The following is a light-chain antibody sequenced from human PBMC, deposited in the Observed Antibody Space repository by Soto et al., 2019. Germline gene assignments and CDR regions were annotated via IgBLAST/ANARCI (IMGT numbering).Light chain of an antibody. CDR1: QDITNY. Sequence: DIQMTLSPSSLSASIGDRVTITCQASQDITNYLNWFQQRPGKAPKLLIYGASNLEAGVPSRFSGSGSGTDFTFAISSLQPEDIATYYCQQYDTIQYTFGQGTKLEIK. CDR3: QQYDTIQYT. J-gene: IGKJ2*01. CDR2: GAS. V-gene: IGKV1-33*01.